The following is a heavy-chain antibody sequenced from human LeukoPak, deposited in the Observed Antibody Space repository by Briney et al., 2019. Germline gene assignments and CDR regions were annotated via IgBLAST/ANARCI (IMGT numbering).Heavy chain of an antibody. D-gene: IGHD1-26*01. Sequence: GGSLRLSCAASGFTFSSYAMCWFRQAPVKGLEWVSAVTGSGSATDYADSVKGRFTISRDNSKNTLYLQMHSLRAEDTAVYYCAKRFGESYGHFDYWGQGTLVTVSS. V-gene: IGHV3-23*01. CDR3: AKRFGESYGHFDY. CDR2: VTGSGSAT. J-gene: IGHJ4*02. CDR1: GFTFSSYA.